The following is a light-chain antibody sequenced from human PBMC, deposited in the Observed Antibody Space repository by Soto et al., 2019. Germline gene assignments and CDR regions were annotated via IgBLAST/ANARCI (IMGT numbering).Light chain of an antibody. CDR1: QSVSNNY. V-gene: IGKV3-20*01. CDR3: QYYGSSPWT. Sequence: DMVLTQSPGTLSLSPGERGTLACRASQSVSNNYLAWHQQKPGQAPKLLIYSAFSRATGIPLRFSGSGSGTDSTFTISRLEHEDFAVHYFQYYGSSPWTFGKETKVEIK. CDR2: SAF. J-gene: IGKJ1*01.